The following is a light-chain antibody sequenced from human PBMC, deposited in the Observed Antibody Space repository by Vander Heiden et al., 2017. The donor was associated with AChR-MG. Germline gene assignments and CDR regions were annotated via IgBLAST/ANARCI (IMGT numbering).Light chain of an antibody. CDR3: SSYTISSTLV. CDR2: GVS. Sequence: QSALTQPASVSGSPGQSITISCTGTSGDVAAYNYISWYQQHPGRAPKPIISGVSMRPSGVSNRFSGSKSGNTASLTISGLQAEDEAHYYCSSYTISSTLVFGGGTKLTVL. J-gene: IGLJ3*02. V-gene: IGLV2-14*03. CDR1: SGDVAAYNY.